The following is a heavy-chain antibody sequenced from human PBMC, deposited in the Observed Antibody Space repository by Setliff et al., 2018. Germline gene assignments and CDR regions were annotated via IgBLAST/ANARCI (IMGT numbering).Heavy chain of an antibody. CDR3: RLAYCSKNCEEALDY. CDR2: ASHSGST. V-gene: IGHV4-34*01. Sequence: SETLSLTCAVYGGSFSNYYWSWIRQPPGKGLEWLGEASHSGSTNYKPSLKGRVAMSVDTSKRQFSLKLNSVTAADTAVYYFRLAYCSKNCEEALDYWSQGTQVTVSS. J-gene: IGHJ4*02. D-gene: IGHD2-2*01. CDR1: GGSFSNYY.